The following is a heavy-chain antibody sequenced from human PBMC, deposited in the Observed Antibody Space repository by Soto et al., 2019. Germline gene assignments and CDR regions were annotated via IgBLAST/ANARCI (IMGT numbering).Heavy chain of an antibody. V-gene: IGHV4-4*02. CDR3: ARDAAVAGETDRFDY. J-gene: IGHJ4*02. CDR1: RGSIKTDVW. CDR2: IYQNGHT. D-gene: IGHD6-19*01. Sequence: SGTPSLTCTVSRGSIKTDVWWSWLRRPPGKGLEWIGEIYQNGHTNYNPSLKSRVTMSVDKSKNQFSLILTSVTAADTAMYYCARDAAVAGETDRFDYWGQGFLVTVSS.